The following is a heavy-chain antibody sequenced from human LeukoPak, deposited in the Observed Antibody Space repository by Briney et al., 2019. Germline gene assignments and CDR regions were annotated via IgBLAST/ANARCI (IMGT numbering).Heavy chain of an antibody. J-gene: IGHJ6*02. CDR1: GFTFSSYS. CDR3: ARNIAAASGYYYGMDV. CDR2: ISSSSSYI. Sequence: PGGSLRLSCAASGFTFSSYSMNWGRQAPGKGLEWVSSISSSSSYIYYADSVKGRFTISRDNAKNSLYLQMNSLRAEDTAVYYCARNIAAASGYYYGMDVWGQGTTVTVSS. V-gene: IGHV3-21*01. D-gene: IGHD6-13*01.